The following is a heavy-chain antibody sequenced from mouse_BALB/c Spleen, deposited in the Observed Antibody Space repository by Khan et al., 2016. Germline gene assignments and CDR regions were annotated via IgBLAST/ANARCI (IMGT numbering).Heavy chain of an antibody. V-gene: IGHV3-2*02. J-gene: IGHJ4*01. CDR3: ARTPTAYYAMDY. CDR2: ISYSGST. CDR1: GYSITSDYA. D-gene: IGHD1-2*01. Sequence: EVQLQESGPGLVKPSQSLSLTCTVTGYSITSDYAWNWIRQFPGNKLEWMGYISYSGSTRYYPSLKSRISITRDTSKKQFFLQLNSVNTEDKATYYCARTPTAYYAMDYWGQGTSVTVSS.